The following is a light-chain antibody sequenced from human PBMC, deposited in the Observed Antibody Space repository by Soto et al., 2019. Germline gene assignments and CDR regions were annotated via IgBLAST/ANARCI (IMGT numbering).Light chain of an antibody. V-gene: IGKV1-5*03. J-gene: IGKJ1*01. CDR2: KAS. Sequence: DIQMTQSPSTLSASVGDTVTVTCRASQTISSWLAWYQQKPGKAPKLLIYKASTLKSGAPSRFSGSGSGTEFTLTISSLQPDDFATYYCQHYNSYSEAFGQGTKVDI. CDR1: QTISSW. CDR3: QHYNSYSEA.